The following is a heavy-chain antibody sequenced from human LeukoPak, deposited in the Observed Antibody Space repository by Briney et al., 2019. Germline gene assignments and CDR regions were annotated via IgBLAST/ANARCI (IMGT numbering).Heavy chain of an antibody. CDR3: AKGTGYPDDGYFDY. CDR1: GFIFSNYG. J-gene: IGHJ4*02. Sequence: GGSLRLSCAASGFIFSNYGMHWVRQAPGKGLEWVAFIRYDGSNKYYADSMQGRFTISRDNSKNTLYLQMNSLRPEDTAVYYCAKGTGYPDDGYFDYWGQGTLVTVSS. D-gene: IGHD3/OR15-3a*01. V-gene: IGHV3-30*02. CDR2: IRYDGSNK.